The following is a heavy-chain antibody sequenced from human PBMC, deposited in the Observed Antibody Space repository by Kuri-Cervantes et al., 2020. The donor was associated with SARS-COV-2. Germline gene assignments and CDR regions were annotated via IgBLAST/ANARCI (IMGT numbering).Heavy chain of an antibody. CDR2: ISYDGSNK. CDR1: GFTFSSYA. D-gene: IGHD3-3*01. V-gene: IGHV3-30-3*01. J-gene: IGHJ5*02. Sequence: GGSLRLSCAASGFTFSSYAMHWVRQAPGKGLEWVAVISYDGSNKYYADSVKGRFTISRDNSENTLYLQMNSLRAEDTAVYYCARERPYYDFWSGYSDNWFDPWGQGTLVTVSS. CDR3: ARERPYYDFWSGYSDNWFDP.